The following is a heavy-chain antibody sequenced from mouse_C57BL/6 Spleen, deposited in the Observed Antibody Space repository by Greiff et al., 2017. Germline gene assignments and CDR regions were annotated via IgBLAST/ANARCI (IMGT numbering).Heavy chain of an antibody. CDR2: IHPYSGST. J-gene: IGHJ3*01. V-gene: IGHV1-64*01. CDR1: CYTFTSYW. Sequence: QVQLQQPGAELVKPGASVKLSRKASCYTFTSYWMHWVKQRPGQGLEWIGMIHPYSGSTNYNEKFTSKATLTVDKSPSTAYMQLSSLTSEDSAVYYCARVEGGYSAWFACWGQGTLVTVSA. CDR3: ARVEGGYSAWFAC. D-gene: IGHD2-3*01.